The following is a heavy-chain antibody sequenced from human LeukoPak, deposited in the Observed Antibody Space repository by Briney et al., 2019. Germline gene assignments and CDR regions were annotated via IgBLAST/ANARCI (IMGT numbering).Heavy chain of an antibody. V-gene: IGHV1-69*05. D-gene: IGHD3-3*01. Sequence: SVKVSCKASGGTFSSYAISWVRQAPGQGLEWMGGIIPIFGTASYAQKFQGGVTITTDESTSTAYMELSSLRSEDTAVYYCARDCRITIFGVVTHPGYWYFDLWGRGTLVTVSS. CDR1: GGTFSSYA. CDR3: ARDCRITIFGVVTHPGYWYFDL. J-gene: IGHJ2*01. CDR2: IIPIFGTA.